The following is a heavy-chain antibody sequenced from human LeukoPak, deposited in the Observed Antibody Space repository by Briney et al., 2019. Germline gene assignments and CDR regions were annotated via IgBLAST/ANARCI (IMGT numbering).Heavy chain of an antibody. D-gene: IGHD3-9*01. J-gene: IGHJ6*03. CDR1: GYSFTSYW. CDR3: ARHGWPDGRYFDPRNYYYMDV. CDR2: IYPGDSDT. V-gene: IGHV5-51*01. Sequence: GESLKISCKGSGYSFTSYWIGWVRQMPGKGLEWMGIIYPGDSDTRYSPSFQGQVTISADKSISTAYLQWSSLKASDTAMYYCARHGWPDGRYFDPRNYYYMDVWGKGTTVTVSS.